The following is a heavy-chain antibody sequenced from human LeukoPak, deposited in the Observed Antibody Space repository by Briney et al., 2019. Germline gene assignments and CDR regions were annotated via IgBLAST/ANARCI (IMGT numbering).Heavy chain of an antibody. CDR1: GFTFSSYG. V-gene: IGHV3-30*18. CDR2: ISYDGSNK. Sequence: PGGSLRLSCAASGFTFSSYGMHWVRQAPGKGLEWVAVISYDGSNKYYADSVKGRFTISRDNSKNTLYLQMNSLRAEDTAVYYCAKAKQLANIYFDYWGQGTLVTVSS. D-gene: IGHD6-6*01. CDR3: AKAKQLANIYFDY. J-gene: IGHJ4*02.